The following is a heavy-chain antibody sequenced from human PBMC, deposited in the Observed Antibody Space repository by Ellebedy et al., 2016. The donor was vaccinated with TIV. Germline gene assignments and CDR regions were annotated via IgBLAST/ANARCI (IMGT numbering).Heavy chain of an antibody. CDR1: GYTFTTHA. CDR2: INGGNGNT. J-gene: IGHJ4*02. CDR3: ARDPSDTNGYPQYFFDY. D-gene: IGHD2-8*01. V-gene: IGHV1-3*01. Sequence: AASVKVSCKASGYTFTTHAMHWVRHAPGQRLERMGCINGGNGNTKYSQNFQGRVTITRDTPATTAYLELSSLRSEDTAIYYCARDPSDTNGYPQYFFDYWGLGTLVTVSS.